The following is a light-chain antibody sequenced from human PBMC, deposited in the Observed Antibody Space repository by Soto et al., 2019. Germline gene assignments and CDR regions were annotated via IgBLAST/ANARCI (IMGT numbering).Light chain of an antibody. CDR1: QSVSSN. J-gene: IGKJ2*01. CDR2: GAS. V-gene: IGKV3-15*01. CDR3: QQYNSWPPYT. Sequence: EIVMTQSPATLSVSPGERATLSCRASQSVSSNLAWYQQKPGQAPRLLISGASTRATGVPARFSGSGSGTDFTLTISSLQSEDFAVYYCQQYNSWPPYTFGQGTKLEIK.